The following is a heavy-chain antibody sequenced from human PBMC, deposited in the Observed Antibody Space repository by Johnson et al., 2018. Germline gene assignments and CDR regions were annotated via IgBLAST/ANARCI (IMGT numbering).Heavy chain of an antibody. J-gene: IGHJ3*02. CDR2: ISWNSGSI. Sequence: EVQLVESGGGLVQXGRSLRLXCAASGFTFDDYAMHWVRQAPGKGLEWVSGISWNSGSIGYADSVKGRFTISRDNAKNSLYLQMNSLRAEDTALYYCAKDTAIGAFDIWGQGTMVTVSS. CDR3: AKDTAIGAFDI. CDR1: GFTFDDYA. V-gene: IGHV3-9*01.